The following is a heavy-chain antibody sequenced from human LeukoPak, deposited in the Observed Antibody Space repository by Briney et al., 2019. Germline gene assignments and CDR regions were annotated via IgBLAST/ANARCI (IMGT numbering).Heavy chain of an antibody. Sequence: GGSLRLSCAASGFTFSSYAMHWVRQAPGKGLEWVAVISYDGSNKKYGDSVKGRFTISRDNSKNTLDLQMNSLRAEDTAVYYCVIGLDRIVAATSIISFEYWGQGPLVTVSS. V-gene: IGHV3-30*04. CDR1: GFTFSSYA. J-gene: IGHJ4*02. CDR3: VIGLDRIVAATSIISFEY. D-gene: IGHD2-15*01. CDR2: ISYDGSNK.